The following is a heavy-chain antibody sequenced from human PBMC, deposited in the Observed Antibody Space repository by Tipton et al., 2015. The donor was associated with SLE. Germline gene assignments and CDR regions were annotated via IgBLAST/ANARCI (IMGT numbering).Heavy chain of an antibody. CDR2: ISYSGSS. J-gene: IGHJ3*02. D-gene: IGHD1-26*01. V-gene: IGHV4-39*07. Sequence: TLSLTCTVSGGSISSSSYHWGWIRQPPGKGLEWIGSISYSGSSYYNPSLKGRGTMSLDTSKNQFSLRLTSVTAADTAVYYCARTLGAIAHTVYDAFDIWGQGKMVTVSS. CDR3: ARTLGAIAHTVYDAFDI. CDR1: GGSISSSSYH.